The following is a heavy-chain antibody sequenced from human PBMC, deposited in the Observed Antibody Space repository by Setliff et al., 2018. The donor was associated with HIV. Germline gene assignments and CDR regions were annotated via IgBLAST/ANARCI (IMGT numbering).Heavy chain of an antibody. CDR3: ALLEVPFIGGRIPSF. V-gene: IGHV4-34*01. CDR1: NGSFNGYY. J-gene: IGHJ4*02. CDR2: INHSGGT. D-gene: IGHD3-16*01. Sequence: TSETLSLTCAVYNGSFNGYYWSWIRQPPGKGLEWIGEINHSGGTTYNPSLNGRVGISVDTSKNQFSLKLITLIVADTAVYYCALLEVPFIGGRIPSFWGQGTLVTVSS.